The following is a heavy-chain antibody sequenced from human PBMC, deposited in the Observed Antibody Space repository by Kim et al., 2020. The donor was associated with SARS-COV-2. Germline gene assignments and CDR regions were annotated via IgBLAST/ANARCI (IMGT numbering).Heavy chain of an antibody. V-gene: IGHV3-23*01. J-gene: IGHJ3*02. D-gene: IGHD2-2*02. CDR3: AKGDCTSTRCYINAFDI. CDR1: GGTGRSYA. CDR2: ISGSGGST. Sequence: GGSRRRSGAAGGGTGRSYAMSWVRQAPGKGLEWVSAISGSGGSTYYADSVKGRFTISRDNSKNTLYLQMNSLRAEDTAVYFCAKGDCTSTRCYINAFDIWGQGTMVTVSS.